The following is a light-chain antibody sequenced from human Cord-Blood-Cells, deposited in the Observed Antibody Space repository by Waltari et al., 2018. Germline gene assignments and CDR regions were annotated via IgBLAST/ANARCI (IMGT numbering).Light chain of an antibody. V-gene: IGKV1-33*01. CDR2: DAS. Sequence: DIQMTQSPSSLSASVGDRVTITCQASQDISNYLNWYQQKPGKAPKLLIYDASNLETGVPSRFSRSGSRTHFTFTISSLQPEDIATYYCQQYDNLPITFGQGTRLEIK. CDR3: QQYDNLPIT. CDR1: QDISNY. J-gene: IGKJ5*01.